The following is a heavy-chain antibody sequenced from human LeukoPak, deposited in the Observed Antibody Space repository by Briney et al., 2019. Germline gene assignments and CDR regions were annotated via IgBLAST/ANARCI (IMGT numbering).Heavy chain of an antibody. Sequence: GGSLRLSCAASGFTFSNFWMGWVRQAPGKGLEWVANIKQDGSEKRYVDPVKGRFTISRDNAKNSLYLQMNSLRAEDTAVYYCARGVVAAAGTHFDYWGQGTLVTVSS. J-gene: IGHJ4*02. CDR1: GFTFSNFW. V-gene: IGHV3-7*04. CDR3: ARGVVAAAGTHFDY. D-gene: IGHD6-13*01. CDR2: IKQDGSEK.